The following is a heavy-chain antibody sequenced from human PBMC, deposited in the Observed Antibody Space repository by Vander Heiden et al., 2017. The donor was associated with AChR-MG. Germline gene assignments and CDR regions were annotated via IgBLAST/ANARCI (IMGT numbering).Heavy chain of an antibody. CDR1: GFTFSSYS. CDR2: ISSSSSYI. CDR3: ARDQDYGDHFDY. Sequence: EVQLVESGGGLVKPGGSLRLSCAASGFTFSSYSMNWVRQAPGKGLEWVSSISSSSSYIYYADSVKGRFTISRDNAKNSLYLQMNSLRAEDTAVYYCARDQDYGDHFDYWGQGTLVTVSS. V-gene: IGHV3-21*01. J-gene: IGHJ4*02. D-gene: IGHD4-17*01.